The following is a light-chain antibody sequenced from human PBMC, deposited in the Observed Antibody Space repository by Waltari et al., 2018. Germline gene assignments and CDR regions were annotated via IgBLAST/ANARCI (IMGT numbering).Light chain of an antibody. CDR3: QRYGGVPWT. V-gene: IGKV1-27*01. CDR1: QVIDTY. J-gene: IGKJ1*01. CDR2: GAS. Sequence: DIQMTQSPSSLSAFVGDRVTITCRASQVIDTYLAWYQQKRGMPPKLLIYGASTMQSGVPLRCSGSGSGTDFTLTITSLQPEDAATYYCQRYGGVPWTFGQGTKVEIK.